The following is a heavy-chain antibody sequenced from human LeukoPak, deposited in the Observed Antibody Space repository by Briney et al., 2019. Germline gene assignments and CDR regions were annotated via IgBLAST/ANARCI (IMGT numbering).Heavy chain of an antibody. J-gene: IGHJ3*02. D-gene: IGHD3/OR15-3a*01. CDR2: IYTGGSV. Sequence: GGTLRLSCAVSGFTVTETYMTWVRQTPGEGLDWVSLIYTGGSVYYGDSVKGRFNISRDISRNTLYLQMNALRAEDTAVYYCAAGGLRKDTHAFEIWGQGTVVTVSS. CDR3: AAGGLRKDTHAFEI. V-gene: IGHV3-53*01. CDR1: GFTVTETY.